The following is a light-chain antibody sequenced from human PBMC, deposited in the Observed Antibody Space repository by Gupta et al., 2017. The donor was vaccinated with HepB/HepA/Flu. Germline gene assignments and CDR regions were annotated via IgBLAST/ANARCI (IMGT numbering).Light chain of an antibody. CDR3: QQDKNWPPLT. Sequence: DIVMTQSPATLSVSPGESATLSCRARQSVSSYLDWYQQTLGQAPRPLIYGASTRDTGIPATFSGSGCGTEVNLTINIRQWEDFAVYYCQQDKNWPPLTFGQGTRLEIK. V-gene: IGKV3-15*01. J-gene: IGKJ5*01. CDR1: QSVSSY. CDR2: GAS.